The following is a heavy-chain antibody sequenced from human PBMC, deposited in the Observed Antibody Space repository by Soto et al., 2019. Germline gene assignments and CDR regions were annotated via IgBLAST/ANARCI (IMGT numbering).Heavy chain of an antibody. CDR2: INPNSGGT. CDR1: GYTFTGYY. CDR3: ARDHGTWFGELLPNYYYYYGMDG. V-gene: IGHV1-2*04. D-gene: IGHD3-10*01. J-gene: IGHJ6*02. Sequence: ASVKVSCKASGYTFTGYYMHWVRQAPGQGLEWMGWINPNSGGTNYAQKFQGWVTMTRDTSISTAYMELSRLRSDDTAVYYCARDHGTWFGELLPNYYYYYGMDGWGQGTTVTISS.